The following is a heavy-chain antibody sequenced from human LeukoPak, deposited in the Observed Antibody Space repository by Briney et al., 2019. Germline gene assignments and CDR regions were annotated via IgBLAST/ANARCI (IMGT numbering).Heavy chain of an antibody. Sequence: GGSLRLSCAASGFTVSSNYMSWARQAPGKGLEWVSVIYSGGSTYYADSVKGRFTISRDNSKNTLYLQMNSLRAEDAAVYYCARENDYVWGSYPSPLGYWGQGTLVTVSS. J-gene: IGHJ4*02. CDR2: IYSGGST. D-gene: IGHD3-16*02. CDR3: ARENDYVWGSYPSPLGY. V-gene: IGHV3-66*01. CDR1: GFTVSSNY.